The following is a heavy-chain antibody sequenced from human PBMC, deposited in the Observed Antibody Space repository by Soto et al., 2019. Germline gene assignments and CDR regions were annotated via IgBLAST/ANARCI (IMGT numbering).Heavy chain of an antibody. J-gene: IGHJ6*02. CDR2: IDPSDSYT. V-gene: IGHV5-10-1*01. CDR3: TRERITTAYYFYGMAV. CDR1: GYSFTSYW. Sequence: GESLKISCKGSGYSFTSYWISWVRQMPGKGLEWMERIDPSDSYTNYSPSFQGHVTISADKSKNTLYLQMNSLRAEDTAVYYCTRERITTAYYFYGMAVWGQGTTVTVSS. D-gene: IGHD3-3*01.